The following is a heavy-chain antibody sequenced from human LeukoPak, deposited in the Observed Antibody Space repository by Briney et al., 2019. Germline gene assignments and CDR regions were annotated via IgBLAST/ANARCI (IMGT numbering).Heavy chain of an antibody. D-gene: IGHD3-22*01. J-gene: IGHJ4*02. V-gene: IGHV1-8*01. CDR2: MNPNSGNT. CDR3: ARGQKNYYDSSGYTY. CDR1: GYTFTSYD. Sequence: GASVKVSCKASGYTFTSYDINWVRQATGQGLEWMGWMNPNSGNTGYAQKFQGRVTMTRNTSISTAYMELSSLRSKDTAVYYCARGQKNYYDSSGYTYWGQGTLVTVSS.